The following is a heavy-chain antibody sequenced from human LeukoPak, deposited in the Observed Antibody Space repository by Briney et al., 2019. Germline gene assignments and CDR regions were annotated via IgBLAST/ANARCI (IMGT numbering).Heavy chain of an antibody. CDR3: VCCIVGATIYFDY. Sequence: ASVKVSCKVSGYTFTGYYMHWVRQAPGQGLEWMGWINPNSGGTNYAQKFQGRVTMTRDTSISTAYMELSRLRSDDTAVYYCVCCIVGATIYFDYWGQGTLVTVSS. CDR1: GYTFTGYY. J-gene: IGHJ4*02. CDR2: INPNSGGT. D-gene: IGHD1-26*01. V-gene: IGHV1-2*02.